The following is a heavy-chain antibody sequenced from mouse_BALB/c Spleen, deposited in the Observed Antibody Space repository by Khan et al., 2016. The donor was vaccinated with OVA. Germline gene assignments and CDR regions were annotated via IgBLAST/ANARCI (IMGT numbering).Heavy chain of an antibody. Sequence: EVQLQESGPGLVKPSQSLSLTCTVTGYSITSEFAWNWIRQFPGNKLEWMGYISYSGNTRYNPSFKSIISFTRDTSRNQFFLQLNSVTTEDTATYYCARKDYYNYDPFPYGGQGTMVTVSA. CDR2: ISYSGNT. CDR3: ARKDYYNYDPFPY. CDR1: GYSITSEFA. D-gene: IGHD2-4*01. J-gene: IGHJ3*01. V-gene: IGHV3-2*02.